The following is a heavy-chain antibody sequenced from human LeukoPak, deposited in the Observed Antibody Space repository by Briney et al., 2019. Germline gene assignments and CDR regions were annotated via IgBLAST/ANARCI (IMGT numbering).Heavy chain of an antibody. Sequence: GGSLRLSCAASGFTFSTYWMGWVRQTPGKGLEWVANINQDGSEKYYVDSVKGRFTISRDNAKSSLYPQMNSLRAEDTAMYFCARDDWRSADYWGQGTLVTVSS. CDR2: INQDGSEK. J-gene: IGHJ4*02. CDR3: ARDDWRSADY. D-gene: IGHD3-9*01. CDR1: GFTFSTYW. V-gene: IGHV3-7*05.